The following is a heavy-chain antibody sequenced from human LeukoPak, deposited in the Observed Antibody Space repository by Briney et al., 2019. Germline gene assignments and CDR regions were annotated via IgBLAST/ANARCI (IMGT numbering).Heavy chain of an antibody. Sequence: ASVKVSCKASGGTFSSYAISWVRQAPGQGLEWMGGIIPIFGTADYAQKFQGRVTITTDESTSTAYMELSSLRSEDTAVYYCARTIAAAGTGYYYYYVDVWGKGTTVTVSS. CDR3: ARTIAAAGTGYYYYYVDV. CDR2: IIPIFGTA. V-gene: IGHV1-69*05. CDR1: GGTFSSYA. D-gene: IGHD6-13*01. J-gene: IGHJ6*03.